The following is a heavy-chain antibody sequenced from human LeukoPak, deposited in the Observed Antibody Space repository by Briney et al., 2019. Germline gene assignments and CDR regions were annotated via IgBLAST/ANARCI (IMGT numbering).Heavy chain of an antibody. CDR3: ARERGYSYGSGLISY. CDR2: INHSGST. V-gene: IGHV4-34*01. Sequence: SETLSLTCAVYGRSFSGYYWSWIRQPPGKGLEWIGEINHSGSTNYNPSLKSRVTISVDTSKNQFSLKLSSVTAADTAVYYCARERGYSYGSGLISYWGQGTLVTVSS. J-gene: IGHJ4*02. CDR1: GRSFSGYY. D-gene: IGHD5-18*01.